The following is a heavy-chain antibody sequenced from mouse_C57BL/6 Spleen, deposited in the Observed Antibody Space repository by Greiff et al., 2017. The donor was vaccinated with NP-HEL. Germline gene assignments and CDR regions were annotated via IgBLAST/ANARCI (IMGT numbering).Heavy chain of an antibody. CDR1: GYAFSSSW. V-gene: IGHV1-82*01. J-gene: IGHJ2*01. CDR2: IYPGDGDT. CDR3: AHWDWDY. D-gene: IGHD4-1*01. Sequence: VKLQESGPELVKPGASVKISCKASGYAFSSSWMNWVKQRPGKGLEWIGRIYPGDGDTNYNGKFKGKATLTADKSSSTAYMQLSSLTSEASAVYFFAHWDWDYWGQGTTLTVSS.